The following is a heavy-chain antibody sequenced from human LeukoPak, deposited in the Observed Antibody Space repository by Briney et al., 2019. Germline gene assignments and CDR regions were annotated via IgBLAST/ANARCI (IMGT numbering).Heavy chain of an antibody. CDR2: IYPGDSDT. Sequence: GESLEISCKGSGYNFTSYWIGWVLQMPGKGLEWMGIIYPGDSDTRYSPSFQGQVPISADKSISTAYLQWSSLKASDTAMYYCARLMYYYDSSGYYVPHDAFDIWGQRTMVAVSS. V-gene: IGHV5-51*01. CDR3: ARLMYYYDSSGYYVPHDAFDI. D-gene: IGHD3-22*01. J-gene: IGHJ3*02. CDR1: GYNFTSYW.